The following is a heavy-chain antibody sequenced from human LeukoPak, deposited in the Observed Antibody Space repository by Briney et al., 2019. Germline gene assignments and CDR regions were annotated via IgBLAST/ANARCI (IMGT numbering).Heavy chain of an antibody. CDR3: TRGGAARPDY. CDR2: ISSNTRNI. D-gene: IGHD6-6*01. Sequence: GGSLSLSCAASGFTFSSYGMDWVRQAPGKGLEWVSYISSNTRNISYANSVKGRFTISRDNAQNSLFLQMNSLRAEETAVYYCTRGGAARPDYWGQGTLVTVSS. CDR1: GFTFSSYG. J-gene: IGHJ4*02. V-gene: IGHV3-48*01.